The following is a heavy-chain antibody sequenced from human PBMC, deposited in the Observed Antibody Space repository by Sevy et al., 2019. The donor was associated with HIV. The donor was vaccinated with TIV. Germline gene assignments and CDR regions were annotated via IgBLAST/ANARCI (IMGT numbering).Heavy chain of an antibody. D-gene: IGHD4-17*01. J-gene: IGHJ4*02. V-gene: IGHV3-33*01. CDR3: ARDLEFYDYGDYGPAFTPDY. Sequence: GGSLRLSCATSGFTFNSYGMHWVRQAPGKGLEWVALIWFDGSNKYYADSVKGRFTISRDIVKNTLHLQMYSLRAEVTAVYYCARDLEFYDYGDYGPAFTPDYWGQGSLVTVSS. CDR1: GFTFNSYG. CDR2: IWFDGSNK.